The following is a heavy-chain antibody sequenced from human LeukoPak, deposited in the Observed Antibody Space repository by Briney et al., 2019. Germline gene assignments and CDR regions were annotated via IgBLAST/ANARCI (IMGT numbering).Heavy chain of an antibody. D-gene: IGHD6-13*01. CDR2: INTDGSST. J-gene: IGHJ4*02. CDR1: GFTFSTYW. V-gene: IGHV3-74*01. CDR3: VREGHFGYTSSSSFDC. Sequence: GGSLKLSCAASGFTFSTYWMHWVRHTPGKGLIWVSRINTDGSSTNYADSVKGRFTISRDNAKNTVYLQMSSLRVEDTAVYYCVREGHFGYTSSSSFDCWGQGTLVTVSS.